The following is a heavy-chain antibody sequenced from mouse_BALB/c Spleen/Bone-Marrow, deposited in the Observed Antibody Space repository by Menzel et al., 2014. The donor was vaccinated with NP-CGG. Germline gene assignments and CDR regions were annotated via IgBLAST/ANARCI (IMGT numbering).Heavy chain of an antibody. J-gene: IGHJ3*01. CDR1: GFDFSRYW. D-gene: IGHD2-3*01. Sequence: DVQLVESGGGLVQPGGSLKLSCAASGFDFSRYWMSWVRQAPGKGLQWIGEINPESNTINYTPSLKDKFIISRDNAKNTLYLQMCKVRSEDTALYCCARLGYYGWFAYWGQGTLVTVSA. CDR2: INPESNTI. V-gene: IGHV4-1*02. CDR3: ARLGYYGWFAY.